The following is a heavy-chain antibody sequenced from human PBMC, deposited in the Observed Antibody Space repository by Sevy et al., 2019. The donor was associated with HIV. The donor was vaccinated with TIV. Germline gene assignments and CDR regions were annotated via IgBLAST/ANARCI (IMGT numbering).Heavy chain of an antibody. CDR3: AKGTEFFDY. Sequence: GGSLRLSCAASGFTFSSYGMHWVRQAPGKGLEWEAVISYDGSNKYYADSVKGRFTISRDNSKNTLYLQMNSLRAEDTAEYYCAKGTEFFDYWGQGTLVTVSS. V-gene: IGHV3-30*18. J-gene: IGHJ4*02. CDR1: GFTFSSYG. CDR2: ISYDGSNK. D-gene: IGHD3-10*01.